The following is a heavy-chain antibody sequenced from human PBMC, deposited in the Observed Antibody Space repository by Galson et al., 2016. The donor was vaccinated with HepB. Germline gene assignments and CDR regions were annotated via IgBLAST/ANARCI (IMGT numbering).Heavy chain of an antibody. V-gene: IGHV4-39*07. CDR2: IYYSGST. D-gene: IGHD6-13*01. J-gene: IGHJ6*02. CDR1: GGSISSSRNY. CDR3: ARDRKQKLLGSFYYYGMDV. Sequence: ETLSLTCTVSGGSISSSRNYWGWTRQPPGKGLEWIGSIYYSGSTYYNSSLKSRVTISVDTSKNQFSMKLSSVTAADTAIYYCARDRKQKLLGSFYYYGMDVWGPGTTVTVSS.